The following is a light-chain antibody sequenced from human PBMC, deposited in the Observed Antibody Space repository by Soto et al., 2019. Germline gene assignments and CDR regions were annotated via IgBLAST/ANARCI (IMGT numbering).Light chain of an antibody. CDR3: QKYNSYSVT. V-gene: IGKV1-5*03. J-gene: IGKJ1*01. Sequence: DIQMTQSPSTLSASVLYIVTITFRASQSISSWLASYQQKPGKAPKLLIYKASSLESGVPSRFSGSGSGTEFTLTISSLQPDDFATYYCQKYNSYSVTFGQGTKVDIK. CDR1: QSISSW. CDR2: KAS.